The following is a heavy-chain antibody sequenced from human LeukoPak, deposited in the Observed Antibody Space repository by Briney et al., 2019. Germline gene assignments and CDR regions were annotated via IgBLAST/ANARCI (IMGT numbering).Heavy chain of an antibody. J-gene: IGHJ4*02. Sequence: GGSLGLSCAASGFTFSSYAMSWVRQAPGKGLEWVSAISGSGGSAYYADSVKGRFTISRDNSKNTLYLQMNSLRAEDTAVYYCAKTRFGELLSYFDCWGQGTLVTVSS. CDR1: GFTFSSYA. CDR2: ISGSGGSA. D-gene: IGHD3-10*02. CDR3: AKTRFGELLSYFDC. V-gene: IGHV3-23*01.